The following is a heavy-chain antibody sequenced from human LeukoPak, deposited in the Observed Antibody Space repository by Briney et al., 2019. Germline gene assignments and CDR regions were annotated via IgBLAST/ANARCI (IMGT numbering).Heavy chain of an antibody. D-gene: IGHD3-16*02. Sequence: SETLSLTCTVSGGPISSASYYWGWIRQPPGKGLDWIGSVYYSGSTYYNPSLRSRVTISEDTSKNQFSLKLNSVTAADTAVYYCASSYYDYVWGTYRPPDYWSQGTLVTVSS. J-gene: IGHJ4*02. CDR1: GGPISSASYY. V-gene: IGHV4-39*01. CDR3: ASSYYDYVWGTYRPPDY. CDR2: VYYSGST.